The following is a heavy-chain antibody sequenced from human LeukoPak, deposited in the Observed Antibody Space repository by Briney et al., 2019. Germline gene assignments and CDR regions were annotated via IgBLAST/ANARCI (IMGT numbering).Heavy chain of an antibody. CDR1: GYSISSGYY. J-gene: IGHJ4*02. CDR2: INHSGST. V-gene: IGHV4-38-2*02. CDR3: ARVGAVAASY. Sequence: PSETLSLTCTVSGYSISSGYYWSWIRQPPGKGLEWIGEINHSGSTNYNPSLKSRVTISVDTSKNQFSLKLSSVTAADTAVYYCARVGAVAASYWGQGTLVTVSS. D-gene: IGHD6-19*01.